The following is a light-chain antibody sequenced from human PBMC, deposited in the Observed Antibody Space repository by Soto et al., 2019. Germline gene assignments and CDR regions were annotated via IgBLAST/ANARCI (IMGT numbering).Light chain of an antibody. CDR1: SSDVGGYNY. V-gene: IGLV2-14*01. J-gene: IGLJ3*02. Sequence: QSALTQPASVSGSPGQSITISCTGTSSDVGGYNYVSWYQQHPGKAPKLMIYEVSNRPSGVSNRFSGSKSGNTASLTISGLQAEDEADYYCSSYTSSSTHWVFGGGTMVTVL. CDR2: EVS. CDR3: SSYTSSSTHWV.